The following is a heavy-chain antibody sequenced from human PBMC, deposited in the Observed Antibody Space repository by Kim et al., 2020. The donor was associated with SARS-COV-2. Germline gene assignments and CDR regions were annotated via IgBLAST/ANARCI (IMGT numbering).Heavy chain of an antibody. Sequence: SETLSLTCTVSGCSISSSSYYWGCIRQPPGKGLEWIGSIYYSGSTYYNPSLKSRVTISVDTSKNQFSLKLSSVTAADTAVYYCARLLPQLDEYFQHWGQGTLVTVSS. CDR3: ARLLPQLDEYFQH. V-gene: IGHV4-39*01. CDR2: IYYSGST. J-gene: IGHJ1*01. D-gene: IGHD6-13*01. CDR1: GCSISSSSYY.